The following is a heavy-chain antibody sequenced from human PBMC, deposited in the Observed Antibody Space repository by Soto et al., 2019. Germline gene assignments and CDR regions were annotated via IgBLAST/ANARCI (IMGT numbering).Heavy chain of an antibody. Sequence: QAQLVESGGGVVQPGRSLRLSCAASGFTFKNYALHWVRQGPGKGLEWVAVISFDGDKKYYADSVKGRFTISRDNFKNTLYLQMTALRVEDSSVYYCTKSSGGSSSVGMDYWGPGTLVTVSS. CDR1: GFTFKNYA. V-gene: IGHV3-30-3*01. CDR2: ISFDGDKK. D-gene: IGHD6-6*01. J-gene: IGHJ4*02. CDR3: TKSSGGSSSVGMDY.